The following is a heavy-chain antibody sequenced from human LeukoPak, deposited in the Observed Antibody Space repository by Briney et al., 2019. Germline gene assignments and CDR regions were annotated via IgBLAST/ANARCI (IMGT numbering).Heavy chain of an antibody. V-gene: IGHV1-18*01. CDR2: ISAYNGNT. CDR3: ARASSSGWYGDFDY. CDR1: GCTFTSYG. J-gene: IGHJ4*02. D-gene: IGHD6-19*01. Sequence: ASVKVSCKASGCTFTSYGISWVRQAPGQGLEWMGWISAYNGNTNYAQKLQGRVTMTTDTSTSTAYMELRSLRSDDTAVYYCARASSSGWYGDFDYWGQGTLVTVSS.